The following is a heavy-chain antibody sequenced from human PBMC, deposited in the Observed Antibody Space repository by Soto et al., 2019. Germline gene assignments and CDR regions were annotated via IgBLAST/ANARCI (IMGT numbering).Heavy chain of an antibody. V-gene: IGHV3-53*01. Sequence: GGSLRLSCAASGFTVSSNYMTWVRQAPGKGLEWVSAIYSGGSTYYADSVKGRFTISRDNSKNTLYLQMNSLRAEDTAVYYCARARSTAAGLFDYWGLGTLVTVSS. J-gene: IGHJ4*02. D-gene: IGHD6-13*01. CDR1: GFTVSSNY. CDR2: IYSGGST. CDR3: ARARSTAAGLFDY.